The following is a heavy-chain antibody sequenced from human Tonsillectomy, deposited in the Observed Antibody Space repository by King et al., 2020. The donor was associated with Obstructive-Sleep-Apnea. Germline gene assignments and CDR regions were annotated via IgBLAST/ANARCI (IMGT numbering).Heavy chain of an antibody. D-gene: IGHD6-19*01. J-gene: IGHJ6*02. Sequence: QLVQSGAEVKKPGASVKVSCKAAGYTFTDYYMHWVRQAPGQGLEWMGWINPKSGGTNYAQKLQGWVTMTRDTSINTAYMELRRLRYDDTAGYYCARELSNSWYEKGMDVWGQGTTVTVSS. CDR1: GYTFTDYY. CDR3: ARELSNSWYEKGMDV. CDR2: INPKSGGT. V-gene: IGHV1-2*04.